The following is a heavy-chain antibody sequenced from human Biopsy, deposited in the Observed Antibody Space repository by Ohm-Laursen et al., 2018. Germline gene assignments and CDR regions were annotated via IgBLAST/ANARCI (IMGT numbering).Heavy chain of an antibody. D-gene: IGHD5-18*01. Sequence: SLRLSCSASGFTFSSSWMHWVRQAPGKGLEWVSRFNSDGTDTTYADSVKGRFTISRDNAKNTLYLQMNSLRVEDTAVYYCAKAGRGYIDYRGQGTLVIVSS. V-gene: IGHV3-74*01. CDR3: AKAGRGYIDY. CDR2: FNSDGTDT. J-gene: IGHJ4*02. CDR1: GFTFSSSW.